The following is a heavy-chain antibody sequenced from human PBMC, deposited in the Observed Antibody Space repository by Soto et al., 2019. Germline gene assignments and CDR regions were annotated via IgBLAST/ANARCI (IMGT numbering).Heavy chain of an antibody. J-gene: IGHJ4*02. CDR2: INSDGSHT. Sequence: EVQLVESGGGLAQPGGSLRLSCAASGFNFSIYWMHWVRQAPGKGLVWVSRINSDGSHTDYADSVKGRFTISRDNANNTLDLQINSLGAEDTAVFYCARGGAYGDYRSDYWGQGTLVTVSS. V-gene: IGHV3-74*01. CDR1: GFNFSIYW. D-gene: IGHD4-17*01. CDR3: ARGGAYGDYRSDY.